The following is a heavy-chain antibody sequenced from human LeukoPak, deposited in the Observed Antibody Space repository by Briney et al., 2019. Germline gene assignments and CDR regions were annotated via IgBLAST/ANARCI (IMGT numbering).Heavy chain of an antibody. CDR1: GYSFTNYW. J-gene: IGHJ4*02. V-gene: IGHV5-51*01. D-gene: IGHD1-26*01. CDR3: ARQSGSLFDY. Sequence: GESLKIPCKGSGYSFTNYWIGWVRQMPGKGLEWMGIIYPGDSDTRYSPSFQGQVTISTDKSISTAYLQWRSLKASDTAMYYCARQSGSLFDYWGQGTLVTVSS. CDR2: IYPGDSDT.